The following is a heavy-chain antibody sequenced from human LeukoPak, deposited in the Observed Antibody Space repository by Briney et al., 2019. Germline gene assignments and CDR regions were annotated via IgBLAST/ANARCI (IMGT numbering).Heavy chain of an antibody. V-gene: IGHV1-8*01. CDR3: ARGNFASGTYYNEDF. Sequence: GASVKVSCKASGYTFTSYDIHWVRQATGQGLEWMGWISPDSGITKYAQNFQGRVTMTWNTSISTAYMELGSLRSEDTAVYYCARGNFASGTYYNEDFWGQGTLVTVSS. D-gene: IGHD3-10*01. J-gene: IGHJ4*02. CDR1: GYTFTSYD. CDR2: ISPDSGIT.